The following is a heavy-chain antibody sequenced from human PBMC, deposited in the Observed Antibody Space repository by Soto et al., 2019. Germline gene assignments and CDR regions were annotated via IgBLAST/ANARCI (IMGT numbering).Heavy chain of an antibody. D-gene: IGHD3-22*01. CDR3: ARDLPWDYYDSRGYYP. Sequence: SVKVSCKASGGTFSSYAISWVRQAPGQGLEWMGGIIPIFGTANYAQKFQGRVTITADKSTSTAYMELSSLRSEDTAVYYCARDLPWDYYDSRGYYPWGQGTLVTVSS. CDR2: IIPIFGTA. CDR1: GGTFSSYA. V-gene: IGHV1-69*06. J-gene: IGHJ5*02.